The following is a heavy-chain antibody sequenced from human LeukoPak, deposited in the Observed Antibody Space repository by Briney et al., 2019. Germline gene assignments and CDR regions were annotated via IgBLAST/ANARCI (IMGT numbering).Heavy chain of an antibody. V-gene: IGHV1-69*04. J-gene: IGHJ6*03. CDR1: GGTFSSYA. Sequence: SVKASCKASGGTFSSYAISWVRQAPGQGLEWMGRIIPILGIANYAQKFQGRVTITADKSTSTAYMELSSLRSEDTAVYYCARDQGIAARPDYYYYMDVWGKGTTVTVSS. CDR2: IIPILGIA. D-gene: IGHD6-6*01. CDR3: ARDQGIAARPDYYYYMDV.